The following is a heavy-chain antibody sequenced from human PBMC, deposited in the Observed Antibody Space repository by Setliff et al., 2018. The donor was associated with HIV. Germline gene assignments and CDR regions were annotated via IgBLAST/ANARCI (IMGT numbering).Heavy chain of an antibody. V-gene: IGHV4-61*02. CDR3: AREGGLDYYDSSGHYSY. J-gene: IGHJ4*02. CDR2: IHTSGNT. Sequence: SETLSLTCTVSGGSISRGSYYWSWIRQPAGKGLEWIGRIHTSGNTNYNPSLQSRVTISVDTSKNQCSLKLSSVTAADTAVYYCAREGGLDYYDSSGHYSYWGQGTLVTVSS. D-gene: IGHD3-22*01. CDR1: GGSISRGSYY.